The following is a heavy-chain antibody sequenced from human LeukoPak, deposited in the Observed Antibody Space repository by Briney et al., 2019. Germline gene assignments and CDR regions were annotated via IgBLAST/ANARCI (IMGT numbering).Heavy chain of an antibody. CDR3: GEDGGLWVVALWGES. CDR2: ITTSEGNT. D-gene: IGHD3-16*01. Sequence: GGSLRLSCAASGFTFSSYTMSWVRQAPGKGLEGVATITTSEGNTHYADSVKGRFTVSRDNSKNTLFLQMNSLRSEDTAVYYCGEDGGLWVVALWGESWGRGALVTVSS. V-gene: IGHV3-23*01. CDR1: GFTFSSYT. J-gene: IGHJ5*02.